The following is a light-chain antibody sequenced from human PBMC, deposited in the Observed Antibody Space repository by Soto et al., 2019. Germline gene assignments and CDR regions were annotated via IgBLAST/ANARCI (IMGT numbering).Light chain of an antibody. CDR2: LNSDGSH. CDR1: SGHSSYA. CDR3: QTWGTGIQV. V-gene: IGLV4-69*02. J-gene: IGLJ3*02. Sequence: QHVLTQSPSASASLGASVKLTCTLSSGHSSYAIAWHQQQPEKGPRYLMKLNSDGSHTKGDGIPDRFSGSTSGAERYLIISSLQSEDEADYYCQTWGTGIQVFGGGTKVTVL.